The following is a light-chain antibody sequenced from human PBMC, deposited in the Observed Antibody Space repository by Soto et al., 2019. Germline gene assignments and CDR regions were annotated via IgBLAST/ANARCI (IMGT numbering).Light chain of an antibody. CDR1: QGISYW. V-gene: IGKV1-12*01. Sequence: DIQMTQSPSSVSASVGDRVTITCRASQGISYWLAWYQQKPGKVPKLLIYSASSLQSGVTSRFSGSGSGTDFTLTISSLQPEDFATYYCQQANSFPLTFGGGTKVEIK. CDR2: SAS. CDR3: QQANSFPLT. J-gene: IGKJ4*01.